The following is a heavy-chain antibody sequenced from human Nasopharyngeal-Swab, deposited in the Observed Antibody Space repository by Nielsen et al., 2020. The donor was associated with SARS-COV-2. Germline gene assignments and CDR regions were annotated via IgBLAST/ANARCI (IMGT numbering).Heavy chain of an antibody. CDR1: GFTFGDYA. CDR2: IRSKAYGGTT. Sequence: GGSLRLSCTASGFTFGDYAMSWVRQAPGKGLEWVGFIRSKAYGGTTEYAASVKGRFTISRDDSKSIAYLQMNSLKTEETAVYYCTRDEVLTVATNYWGKGTLVTVSS. CDR3: TRDEVLTVATNY. J-gene: IGHJ4*02. D-gene: IGHD5-12*01. V-gene: IGHV3-49*04.